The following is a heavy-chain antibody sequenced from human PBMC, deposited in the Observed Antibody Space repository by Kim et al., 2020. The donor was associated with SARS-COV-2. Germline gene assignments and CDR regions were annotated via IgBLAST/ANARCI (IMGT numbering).Heavy chain of an antibody. CDR3: AKDRGVWAASRNAFDI. J-gene: IGHJ3*02. Sequence: GGSLRLSCAASGFTFSSYAMSWVRQAPGKGLEWVSAISGSGGSTYYADSVKGRFTISRDNSKNTLYLQMNSLRAEDTAVYYCAKDRGVWAASRNAFDIWGQGTMGTVSS. D-gene: IGHD6-13*01. CDR2: ISGSGGST. V-gene: IGHV3-23*01. CDR1: GFTFSSYA.